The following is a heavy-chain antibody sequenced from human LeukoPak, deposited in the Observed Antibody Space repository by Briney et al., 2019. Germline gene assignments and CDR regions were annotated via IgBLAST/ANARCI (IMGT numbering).Heavy chain of an antibody. J-gene: IGHJ4*01. CDR3: AKELYYYDTSGYVLHY. V-gene: IGHV3-30*02. CDR1: GFTFSSYG. Sequence: GGSLRLSCAASGFTFSSYGVHWVRQAPGKGLEWVAFIRYDGNNKYYADSVKGRFTISRDNSKNTLYLHMDSLRAEDTAVYYCAKELYYYDTSGYVLHYWGQGTLVSVSS. CDR2: IRYDGNNK. D-gene: IGHD3-22*01.